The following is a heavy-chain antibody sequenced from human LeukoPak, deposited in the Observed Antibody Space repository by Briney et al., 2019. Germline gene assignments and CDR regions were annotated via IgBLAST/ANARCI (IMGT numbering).Heavy chain of an antibody. CDR3: ARDVVAAAGTWDY. CDR2: IYDSGST. J-gene: IGHJ4*02. V-gene: IGHV4-59*12. CDR1: GGSISSYY. D-gene: IGHD6-13*01. Sequence: SETLSLTCTVSGGSISSYYWSWIRQPPGKGLEWIGYIYDSGSTNYNPSLKSRVTISVDTSKNQFSLKLSSVTAADTAVYYCARDVVAAAGTWDYWGQGTLVTVSS.